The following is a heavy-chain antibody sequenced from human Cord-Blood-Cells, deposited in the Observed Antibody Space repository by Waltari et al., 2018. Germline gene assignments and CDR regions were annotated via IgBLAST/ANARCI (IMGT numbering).Heavy chain of an antibody. CDR3: AKHVSTTVTKRGAFDI. J-gene: IGHJ3*02. CDR2: IYYSGVT. V-gene: IGHV4-39*01. D-gene: IGHD4-17*01. CDR1: GGSISSSSYY. Sequence: QLQLQESGPGLVKPSETLSLTCTVSGGSISSSSYYWGWIRQPPVKGLVWLGSIYYSGVTYYNPSLKSRFTISVDTSKNQFSLKLSSVTAADTAVYYCAKHVSTTVTKRGAFDIWGQGTMVTVSS.